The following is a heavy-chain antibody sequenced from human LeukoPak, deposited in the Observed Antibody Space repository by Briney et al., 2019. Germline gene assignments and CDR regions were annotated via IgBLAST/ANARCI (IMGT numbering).Heavy chain of an antibody. D-gene: IGHD3-16*01. V-gene: IGHV3-23*01. J-gene: IGHJ4*02. CDR3: AKDLGSVWGPDY. CDR2: ISGSGGST. CDR1: GFTFSSYA. Sequence: GGSLRLSCAASGFTFSSYAMSWVRQAPGEGLEWVSAISGSGGSTYYADSVKGRFTISRDNSKNTLYLQMNSLRAEDTAVYYCAKDLGSVWGPDYWGQGTLVTVSS.